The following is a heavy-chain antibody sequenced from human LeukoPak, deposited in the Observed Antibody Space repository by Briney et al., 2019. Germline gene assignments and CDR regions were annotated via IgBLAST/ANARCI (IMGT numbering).Heavy chain of an antibody. CDR3: ARQISWYYAFDI. J-gene: IGHJ3*02. CDR2: IYYSGST. V-gene: IGHV4-39*01. D-gene: IGHD6-13*01. Sequence: XEWIGSIYYSGSTYYNPSLKSRVTISVDTSKNQFSLKLSSVTAADTAVYYCARQISWYYAFDIWGQGTMVTVSS.